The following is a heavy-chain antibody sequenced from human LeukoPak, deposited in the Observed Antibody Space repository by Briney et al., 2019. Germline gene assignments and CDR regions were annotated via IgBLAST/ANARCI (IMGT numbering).Heavy chain of an antibody. D-gene: IGHD3-9*01. J-gene: IGHJ4*02. CDR2: ISYDGSNK. CDR3: AKDAYDIPAFFDY. Sequence: GGSLRLSCAASGXTFRSYGMHWVRQAPGKGLEWVTVISYDGSNKYYADTVKGRFTISRDNSKNTLYLQMNSLRAEDTAVYYCAKDAYDIPAFFDYWGQGTLVTVSS. CDR1: GXTFRSYG. V-gene: IGHV3-30*18.